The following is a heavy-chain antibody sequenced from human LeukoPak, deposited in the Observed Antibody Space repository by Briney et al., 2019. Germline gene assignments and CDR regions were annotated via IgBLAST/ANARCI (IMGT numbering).Heavy chain of an antibody. CDR1: GITLSNYG. J-gene: IGHJ4*02. Sequence: GGSLRLSCAVSGITLSNYGISWVRQAPGKGLEWVAVISDGGGSRNYADSVKGRFTISRDNPKNTLYLQMNSLSAEDTAVYFCAKRGVVIRAVIIVGFHKEAYYFDYWGQGALVTVSS. CDR3: AKRGVVIRAVIIVGFHKEAYYFDY. CDR2: ISDGGGSR. D-gene: IGHD3-10*01. V-gene: IGHV3-23*01.